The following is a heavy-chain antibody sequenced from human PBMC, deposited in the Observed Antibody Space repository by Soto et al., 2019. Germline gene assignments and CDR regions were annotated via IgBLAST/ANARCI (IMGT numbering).Heavy chain of an antibody. D-gene: IGHD6-25*01. V-gene: IGHV4-34*01. CDR1: GGSFNGCY. CDR2: INHSGST. J-gene: IGHJ4*02. CDR3: ARQRNYFDY. Sequence: PSETLSLTRAAYGGSFNGCYWSWIRQPPGKGLEWIGEINHSGSTNYNPSLKSRVTISVDTSKNQFSLKLSSVTAADTAVYYCARQRNYFDYWGQGTLVTVSS.